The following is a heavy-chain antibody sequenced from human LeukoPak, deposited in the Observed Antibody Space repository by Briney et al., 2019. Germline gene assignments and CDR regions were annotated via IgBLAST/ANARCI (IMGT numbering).Heavy chain of an antibody. V-gene: IGHV3-21*01. CDR1: GFTFSSYN. Sequence: GGSLRLSCTASGFTFSSYNMNCVRQAPGKGLEWISSFTAYSGASIYYADSVRGRFTISRDNAKNSLYLQINSLRAEDTAVYYCARGTYSGYDSSFDYWGQGTLVTVSS. CDR3: ARGTYSGYDSSFDY. CDR2: FTAYSGASI. J-gene: IGHJ4*02. D-gene: IGHD5-12*01.